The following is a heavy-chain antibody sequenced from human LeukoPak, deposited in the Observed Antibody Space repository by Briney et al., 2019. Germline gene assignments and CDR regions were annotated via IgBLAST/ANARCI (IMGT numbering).Heavy chain of an antibody. J-gene: IGHJ6*02. D-gene: IGHD1-26*01. Sequence: SVKVSCKASGGTFSIYAISWVRQAPGQGLEWMGGIIPIFGTANYAQKFQGRVTITADESTSTAYMELSSLRSEDTAVYYCARDGKWEPAAVIDYGMDVWGQGTTVTVSS. CDR2: IIPIFGTA. CDR1: GGTFSIYA. CDR3: ARDGKWEPAAVIDYGMDV. V-gene: IGHV1-69*01.